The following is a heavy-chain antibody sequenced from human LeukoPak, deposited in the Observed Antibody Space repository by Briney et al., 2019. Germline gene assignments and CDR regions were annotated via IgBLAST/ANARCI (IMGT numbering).Heavy chain of an antibody. V-gene: IGHV4-30-4*01. CDR3: ARPYYYDSRIDP. CDR2: MYYSGST. Sequence: PSETLSLTCAVYGGSFSGYYWSWIRQPPGKGLEWIAYMYYSGSTYYNPSLKSRVTMSADTSKNQLSLKLSSVTAADTAVYYCARPYYYDSRIDPRGQGILVTVSS. D-gene: IGHD3-22*01. J-gene: IGHJ5*02. CDR1: GGSFSGYY.